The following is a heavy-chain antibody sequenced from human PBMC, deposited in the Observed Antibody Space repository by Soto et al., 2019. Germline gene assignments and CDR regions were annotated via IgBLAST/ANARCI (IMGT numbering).Heavy chain of an antibody. CDR1: GGSISSDSYY. CDR3: ARTPWDGYTGYYFDY. Sequence: PSETLSLTCTVSGGSISSDSYYWGWIRQSPENGLVWIASISYSGSTYYNPTLKSRLIISVDTSKSQFSLKLSSVTAADTAVYSCARTPWDGYTGYYFDYWGQGTLVTVSS. V-gene: IGHV4-39*01. D-gene: IGHD5-18*01. CDR2: ISYSGST. J-gene: IGHJ4*02.